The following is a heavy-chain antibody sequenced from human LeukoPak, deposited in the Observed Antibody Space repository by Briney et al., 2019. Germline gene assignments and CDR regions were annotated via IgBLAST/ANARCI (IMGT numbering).Heavy chain of an antibody. Sequence: SVKVSCKASGGTFSSYAISWVRQAPGQGHEWMGGIIPIFGTANYAQKFQGRVTITADESTSTAYMELSSLRSEDTAVYYCARALYCSSTSCHEVYYFDYWGQGTLVTVSS. J-gene: IGHJ4*02. D-gene: IGHD2-2*01. CDR1: GGTFSSYA. CDR3: ARALYCSSTSCHEVYYFDY. V-gene: IGHV1-69*01. CDR2: IIPIFGTA.